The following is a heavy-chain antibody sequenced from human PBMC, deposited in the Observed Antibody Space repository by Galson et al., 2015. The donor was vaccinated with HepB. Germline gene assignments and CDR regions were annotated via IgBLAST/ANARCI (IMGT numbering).Heavy chain of an antibody. Sequence: SVKVSCKASGYTFTDYYIHWVRQAPGQGLEWMGRINPNSGGTNYAQKFQGRVTMTRDTSISTAYMELSRLRSDDTAVYYCARGGTYYDYIWGSYRVDVWGKGITVTVSS. J-gene: IGHJ6*04. CDR3: ARGGTYYDYIWGSYRVDV. CDR2: INPNSGGT. CDR1: GYTFTDYY. V-gene: IGHV1-2*06. D-gene: IGHD3-16*02.